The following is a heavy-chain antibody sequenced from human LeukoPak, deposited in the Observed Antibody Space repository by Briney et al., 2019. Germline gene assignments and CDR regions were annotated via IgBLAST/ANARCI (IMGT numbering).Heavy chain of an antibody. CDR2: IYYSGST. V-gene: IGHV4-59*11. CDR3: ARGGHTRSGYSTQYYYYYGMDV. Sequence: SETLSLTCTVSGGSISSHYWSWIRQPPGKGLEWIGYIYYSGSTNYNPSLKSRVTISVDTSKNQFSLKLSSVTAADTAVYYCARGGHTRSGYSTQYYYYYGMDVWGQGTTVTVSS. J-gene: IGHJ6*02. CDR1: GGSISSHY. D-gene: IGHD3-22*01.